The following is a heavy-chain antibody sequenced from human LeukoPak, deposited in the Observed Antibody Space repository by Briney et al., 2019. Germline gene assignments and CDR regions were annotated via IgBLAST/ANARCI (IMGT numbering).Heavy chain of an antibody. D-gene: IGHD6-13*01. CDR2: INPSGGST. CDR1: GYTFTSYY. V-gene: IGHV1-46*01. CDR3: AKLPGGLYSSSWIDF. Sequence: ASVKVSCTASGYTFTSYYMHWVRQAPGQGLEWMGIINPSGGSTSYAQKFQGRVTMTRDMSTSTVYMELSSLRSEDTAIYYCAKLPGGLYSSSWIDFWGQGTLVTVSS. J-gene: IGHJ4*02.